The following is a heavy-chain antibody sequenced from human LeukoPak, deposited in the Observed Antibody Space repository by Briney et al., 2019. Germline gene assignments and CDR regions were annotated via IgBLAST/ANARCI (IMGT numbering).Heavy chain of an antibody. V-gene: IGHV3-30-3*01. CDR3: MRDYMGWFDP. Sequence: GGSLRLSCVASGFTFSTYALSWVRQAPGKGLEWVSIISLDGSTEFYADSVKGRFTISRDTASNTMHLEMNNLRIEDTAVYYCMRDYMGWFDPWGQGSLVTVSS. CDR2: ISLDGSTE. D-gene: IGHD3-10*01. J-gene: IGHJ5*02. CDR1: GFTFSTYA.